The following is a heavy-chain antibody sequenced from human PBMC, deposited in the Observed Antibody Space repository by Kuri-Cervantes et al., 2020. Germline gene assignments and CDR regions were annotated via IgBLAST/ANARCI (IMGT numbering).Heavy chain of an antibody. CDR3: ARVKSHGDYYYYYYMDV. V-gene: IGHV3-30*03. J-gene: IGHJ6*03. CDR2: ISYDGSNK. D-gene: IGHD4-17*01. CDR1: GFTFSGYS. Sequence: GESLKISCAASGFTFSGYSMNWVRQAPGKGLEWVAVISYDGSNKYYADSVKGRFTISRDNSKNTLYLQMNSLRAEDTAVYYCARVKSHGDYYYYYYMDVWGKGTTVTVSS.